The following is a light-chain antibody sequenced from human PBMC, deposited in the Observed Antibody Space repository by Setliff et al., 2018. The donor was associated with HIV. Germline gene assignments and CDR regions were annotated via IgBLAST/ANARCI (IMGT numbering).Light chain of an antibody. J-gene: IGKJ4*01. CDR3: QQSYTNPVT. CDR2: DAS. CDR1: RTIITY. Sequence: DIQMTQSPSSLPASLGARVTITCRASRTIITYLNWYQQKPGTATKLLIFDASTLQSGVPSRFSGSGSGTDFTLTISSLQPEDFATYYCQQSYTNPVTIGGGTKVDIK. V-gene: IGKV1-39*01.